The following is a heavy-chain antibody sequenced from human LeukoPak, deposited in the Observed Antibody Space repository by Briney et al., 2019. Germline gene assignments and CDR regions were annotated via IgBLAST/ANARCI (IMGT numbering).Heavy chain of an antibody. CDR1: GCTVSSNY. CDR2: IYSGGST. V-gene: IGHV3-53*05. J-gene: IGHJ6*02. D-gene: IGHD1-26*01. Sequence: GGSLRLSCAASGCTVSSNYMSWVRQAPGKGLEWGAVIYSGGSTYYAASAKGRFTISRANSKNTLYLHMNSLRAQDTAVYYCAKVFRGSYQAGIHYYYYGMDVWGQGTTVTVSS. CDR3: AKVFRGSYQAGIHYYYYGMDV.